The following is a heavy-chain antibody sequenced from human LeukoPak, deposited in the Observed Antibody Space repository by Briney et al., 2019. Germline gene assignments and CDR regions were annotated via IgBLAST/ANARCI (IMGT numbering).Heavy chain of an antibody. CDR2: INPNSGGT. V-gene: IGHV1-2*02. CDR3: ARENGGSYLGAFDI. J-gene: IGHJ3*02. Sequence: ASVKVSCKASGYTFTGYYMHWVRQAPGQGLEWMGWINPNSGGTNYAQKFQGRVTMTRDTSISTAYMELSRLRSDDTAVYYCARENGGSYLGAFDIWGQGTMVTVSS. CDR1: GYTFTGYY. D-gene: IGHD1-26*01.